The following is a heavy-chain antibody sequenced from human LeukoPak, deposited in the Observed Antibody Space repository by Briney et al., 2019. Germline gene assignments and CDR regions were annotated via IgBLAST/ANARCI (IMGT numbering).Heavy chain of an antibody. J-gene: IGHJ1*01. D-gene: IGHD3-10*01. CDR3: ARGPLLQYFHH. V-gene: IGHV4-61*02. Sequence: SETLSLTCTVSGDSITSGTYSWSWIRQPAGKGLEWIGRIYATGSTKYNPSLQSRVTISLDTSKNHFSLNLSSMTAADTAVYYCARGPLLQYFHHSGQGALVTVSS. CDR1: GDSITSGTYS. CDR2: IYATGST.